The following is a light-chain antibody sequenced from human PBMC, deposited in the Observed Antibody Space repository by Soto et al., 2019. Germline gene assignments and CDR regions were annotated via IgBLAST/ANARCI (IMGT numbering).Light chain of an antibody. V-gene: IGKV4-1*01. CDR2: WAS. CDR1: QSIFYSSNNKNY. J-gene: IGKJ4*01. CDR3: QQYYNTPLT. Sequence: DIVMTQSPDSLAVSLGERATINCKSSQSIFYSSNNKNYLAWYQQKPGQPPKMLIYWASTRESGVPDRFSGSGSGTDFTLTISSLQAEDGAVYYCQQYYNTPLTFGGGTKVEIK.